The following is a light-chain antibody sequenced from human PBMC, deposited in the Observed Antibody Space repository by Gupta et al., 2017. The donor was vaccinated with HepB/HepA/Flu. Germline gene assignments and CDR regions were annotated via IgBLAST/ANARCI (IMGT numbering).Light chain of an antibody. J-gene: IGLJ3*02. CDR3: QTWGTGIRGV. CDR2: INSDGSH. CDR1: SGHSSSA. Sequence: QLVLTQSPSASASLGASVKLTGTLSSGHSSSAIAWHQKQPGKGPRFLMKINSDGSHTKGDGIPDRFSGSSSWAERYLSISSLQTEDEAHHYCQTWGTGIRGVFGGGTNLTVL. V-gene: IGLV4-69*01.